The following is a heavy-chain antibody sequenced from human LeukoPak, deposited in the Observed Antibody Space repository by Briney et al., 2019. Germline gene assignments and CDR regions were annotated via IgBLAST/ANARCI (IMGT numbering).Heavy chain of an antibody. D-gene: IGHD3-3*01. Sequence: ASVKVSCKASGYTFTSYDINWVRQATGQGLEWMGWMNPNSGNTGYAQKFQGRVTMTRNTSISTAYMELSSLRSEDTAVYYCARGSSYDFYFDEPEPPFDYWGQGTLVTVSS. CDR3: ARGSSYDFYFDEPEPPFDY. J-gene: IGHJ4*02. CDR2: MNPNSGNT. CDR1: GYTFTSYD. V-gene: IGHV1-8*01.